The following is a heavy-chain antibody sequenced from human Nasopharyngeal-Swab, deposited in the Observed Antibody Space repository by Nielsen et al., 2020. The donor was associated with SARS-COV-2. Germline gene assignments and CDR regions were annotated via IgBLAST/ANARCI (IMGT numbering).Heavy chain of an antibody. Sequence: ASVKVSCKASGYTFTSYYMHWVRQAPGQGLEWMGIINPSGGSTSYAQKFQGRVTMTRDTSTSTAYMELSSLRSEDMAVYYCAADWFRLRFLEWLPGGYGMDVWGQGTTVTVSS. D-gene: IGHD3-3*01. J-gene: IGHJ6*02. CDR3: AADWFRLRFLEWLPGGYGMDV. CDR1: GYTFTSYY. CDR2: INPSGGST. V-gene: IGHV1-46*01.